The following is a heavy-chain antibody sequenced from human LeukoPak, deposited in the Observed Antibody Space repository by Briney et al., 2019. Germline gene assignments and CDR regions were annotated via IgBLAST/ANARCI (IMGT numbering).Heavy chain of an antibody. V-gene: IGHV1-3*01. J-gene: IGHJ5*02. CDR3: ARDSYMAAAGTWFDP. Sequence: ASVKVSCKASGYTFTTYAIHWVRQAPGQRLEWMGWINSGYGNTKYSQKFQGRVAITSDTSASTAYMEVRSLTSEDTAIYYCARDSYMAAAGTWFDPWGQGTLVTVSS. CDR2: INSGYGNT. D-gene: IGHD6-13*01. CDR1: GYTFTTYA.